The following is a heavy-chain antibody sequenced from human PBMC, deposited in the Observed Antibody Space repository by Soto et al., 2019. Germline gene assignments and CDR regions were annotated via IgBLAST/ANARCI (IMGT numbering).Heavy chain of an antibody. CDR1: GFSLSTSGMC. CDR2: IDWDDDK. Sequence: SGPTLVNPTQTLTLTCTFSGFSLSTSGMCVSWIRQPPGKALEWLALIDWDDDKYYSTSLKTRLTISKDTSKNQVVLTMTNMDPVDTATYYCARTLGTLLWFGELLPGWFDPWGQGTLVTVS. CDR3: ARTLGTLLWFGELLPGWFDP. V-gene: IGHV2-70*01. D-gene: IGHD3-10*01. J-gene: IGHJ5*02.